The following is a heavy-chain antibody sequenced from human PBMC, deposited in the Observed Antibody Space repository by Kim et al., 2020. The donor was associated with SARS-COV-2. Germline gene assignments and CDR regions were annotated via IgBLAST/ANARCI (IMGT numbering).Heavy chain of an antibody. Sequence: KPSRTSRVTMSVATSKTQFSMKLNSVTAADTAVYYCARLGSGWYDGFDPWGQGTLVTVSS. J-gene: IGHJ5*02. D-gene: IGHD6-19*01. V-gene: IGHV4-39*01. CDR3: ARLGSGWYDGFDP.